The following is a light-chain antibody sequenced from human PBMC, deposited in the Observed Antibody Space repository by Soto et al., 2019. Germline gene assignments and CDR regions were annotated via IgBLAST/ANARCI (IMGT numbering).Light chain of an antibody. V-gene: IGKV3-15*01. CDR1: QSVRSN. CDR3: QQYNNWPPPRT. Sequence: EILMTQSPATLSVSQGERATLSCRASQSVRSNLAWYQQNPGQAPRLLIYGASTRATGIPARFSGSGYGTEFTLTISSLQSEDFAVYYCQQYNNWPPPRTFGGGPKVEIK. CDR2: GAS. J-gene: IGKJ4*01.